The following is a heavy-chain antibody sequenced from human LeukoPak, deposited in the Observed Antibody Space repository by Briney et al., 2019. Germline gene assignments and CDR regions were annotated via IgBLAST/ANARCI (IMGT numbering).Heavy chain of an antibody. CDR2: IYHSGST. CDR3: AELGITMIGGV. CDR1: GGSMSSYY. J-gene: IGHJ6*04. V-gene: IGHV4-59*01. Sequence: SETLSLTCSVSGGSMSSYYWSWIRQSPGKGLEWIGYIYHSGSTDYNSSLKSRVTISEDTSKKQFSLKVSSVTAADTAVYYCAELGITMIGGVWGKGTTVTISS. D-gene: IGHD3-10*02.